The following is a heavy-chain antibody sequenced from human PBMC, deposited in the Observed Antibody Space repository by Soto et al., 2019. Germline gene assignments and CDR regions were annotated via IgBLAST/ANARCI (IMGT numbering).Heavy chain of an antibody. V-gene: IGHV3-43*01. CDR1: GFTFDDYM. D-gene: IGHD2-15*01. Sequence: GGSLRLSCEASGFTFDDYMMHWVRQVPGKGLEWISLISWDGGRVDYADSIKGRFTVSRDNNKNSLYLHMHSLKTEDTAFYYCAKEGIGGSYLDYWGQGTLGTVSS. CDR2: ISWDGGRV. J-gene: IGHJ4*02. CDR3: AKEGIGGSYLDY.